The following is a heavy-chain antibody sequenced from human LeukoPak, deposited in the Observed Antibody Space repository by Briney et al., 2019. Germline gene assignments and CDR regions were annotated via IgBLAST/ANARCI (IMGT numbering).Heavy chain of an antibody. CDR1: SGPINSHY. CDR3: ARSTGWYAFT. CDR2: VFYSGST. D-gene: IGHD6-19*01. J-gene: IGHJ4*02. Sequence: SETLSLTCSVSSGPINSHYWSWIRQPPGKGLEWIGSVFYSGSTNYNPSLKSRTTISVDRATSQFSLRLRSVTAADTAVYYCARSTGWYAFTWGQGILVTVSS. V-gene: IGHV4-59*11.